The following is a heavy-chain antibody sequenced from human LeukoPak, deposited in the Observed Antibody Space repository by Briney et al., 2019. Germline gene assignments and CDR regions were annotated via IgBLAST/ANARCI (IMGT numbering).Heavy chain of an antibody. CDR3: ARDRLRFLEWLSDYMDV. V-gene: IGHV3-21*01. D-gene: IGHD3-3*01. J-gene: IGHJ6*03. Sequence: GGSLRLSCAASGFTFSSYSMNWVRQAPGKGLEWVSSISSSSSYIYYADSVKGRFTISRDNAKNSLYLQMNSLRAEDTAMYYCARDRLRFLEWLSDYMDVWGKGTTVTVSS. CDR1: GFTFSSYS. CDR2: ISSSSSYI.